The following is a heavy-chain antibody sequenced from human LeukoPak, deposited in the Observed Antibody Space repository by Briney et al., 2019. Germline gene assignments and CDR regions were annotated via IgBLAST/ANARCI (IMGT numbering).Heavy chain of an antibody. CDR3: AKAGSEYSYAYRDYFDY. CDR1: EFTFTSYA. CDR2: ISAGSGGRT. Sequence: GGSLRLSCVASEFTFTSYAMHWVRQAPGEGLEWVSSISAGSGGRTYYTESVEGRFTISRDNSKNTLYLQMNSLRVDDTAVYYCAKAGSEYSYAYRDYFDYWGQGTLVTVSS. J-gene: IGHJ4*02. D-gene: IGHD5-18*01. V-gene: IGHV3-23*01.